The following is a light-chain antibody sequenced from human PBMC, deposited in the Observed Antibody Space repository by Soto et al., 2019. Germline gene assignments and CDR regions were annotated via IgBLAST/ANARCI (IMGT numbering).Light chain of an antibody. CDR2: DAS. J-gene: IGKJ5*01. V-gene: IGKV3-11*01. CDR1: QSVSSSY. CDR3: QQRSDWPIT. Sequence: EIVLPQSPGTLSLSPGESSTLSCRASQSVSSSYLAWYQQKPGQAHRLLIYDASNRATGIPARFSGSGSGTDFTLTITSLEPEDFAVYSCQQRSDWPITFGQGTRLEIK.